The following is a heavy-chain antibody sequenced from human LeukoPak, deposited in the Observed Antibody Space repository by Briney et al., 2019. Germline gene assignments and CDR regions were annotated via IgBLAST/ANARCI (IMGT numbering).Heavy chain of an antibody. CDR2: IYTSGST. CDR1: GGSISSYY. V-gene: IGHV4-4*07. D-gene: IGHD3-3*01. Sequence: PSETLSLTCTVSGGSISSYYWSWIRQPAGKGLEWIGRIYTSGSTNYNPSLKSRVTMSVDTSKNQFSLKLSSVTAADTAVYYCARGPGPWSGYSEQFDYWGQGTLVTVSS. CDR3: ARGPGPWSGYSEQFDY. J-gene: IGHJ4*02.